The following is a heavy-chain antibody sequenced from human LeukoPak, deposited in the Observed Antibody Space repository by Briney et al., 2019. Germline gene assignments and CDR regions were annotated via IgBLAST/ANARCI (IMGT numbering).Heavy chain of an antibody. V-gene: IGHV3-9*01. D-gene: IGHD3-16*01. Sequence: GGSLRLSCAASGFTFDDYAMHWVRQAPGKGLEWVSGISWNSGSIGYADSVKGRFTISRDNAKNSLYLQMNSLRAEDTALYYCAKSSFGGGYYYYMDVWSKGTTVTVSS. CDR1: GFTFDDYA. CDR2: ISWNSGSI. CDR3: AKSSFGGGYYYYMDV. J-gene: IGHJ6*03.